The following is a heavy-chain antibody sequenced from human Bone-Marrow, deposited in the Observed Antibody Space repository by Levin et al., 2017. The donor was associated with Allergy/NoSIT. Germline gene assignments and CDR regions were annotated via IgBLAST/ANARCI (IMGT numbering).Heavy chain of an antibody. V-gene: IGHV4-38-2*01. D-gene: IGHD1-26*01. CDR2: IYNSGNT. J-gene: IGHJ4*02. CDR3: ARCQRYSGRYTIDY. CDR1: GYSISSGYY. Sequence: PSETLSLTCAVSGYSISSGYYWGWIRQPPGKGLEWIGSIYNSGNTYYNPSLKSRITMSLDTSKNQFSLKVTSVTATDTALYYCARCQRYSGRYTIDYWGQGTLVTVSS.